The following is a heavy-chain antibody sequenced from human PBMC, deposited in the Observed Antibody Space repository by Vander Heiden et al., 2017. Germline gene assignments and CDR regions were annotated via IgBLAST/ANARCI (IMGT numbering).Heavy chain of an antibody. D-gene: IGHD5-12*01. CDR2: INGPGDNA. CDR3: AKDFVPANGIYDAFDI. Sequence: MQLLQSGGGLVQPGGSLRLSCTASGFPFSNFAMHWVRPAPGKGLEWVSHINGPGDNAFYVDSVKGRFIASRDNTKSTLFLQIDSLRAEDTAEYYCAKDFVPANGIYDAFDIWGQGTTVTVSS. J-gene: IGHJ3*02. CDR1: GFPFSNFA. V-gene: IGHV3-23*01.